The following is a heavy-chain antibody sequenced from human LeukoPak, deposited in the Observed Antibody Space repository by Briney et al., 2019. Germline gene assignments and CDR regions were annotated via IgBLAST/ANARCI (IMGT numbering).Heavy chain of an antibody. D-gene: IGHD3-10*01. V-gene: IGHV3-33*01. CDR2: IWYDGTTK. Sequence: GGSLRLSCAASGFTFSSYGMHWVRQAPGKGLEWVAVIWYDGTTKYYADSVKGRFTISRDNSENTLFLQMNSRRAEDTAVYYCARVKYGAGSYSVDYWGQGALVTVSS. CDR3: ARVKYGAGSYSVDY. CDR1: GFTFSSYG. J-gene: IGHJ4*02.